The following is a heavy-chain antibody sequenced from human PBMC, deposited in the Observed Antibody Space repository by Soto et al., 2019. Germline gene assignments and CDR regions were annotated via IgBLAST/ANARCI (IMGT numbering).Heavy chain of an antibody. Sequence: GGSLRLSCGASGFTFTNFWMHWVRQVPGRGLVWVSRIDTSGTSTSYADSVKGRFTISRDNAKSTVTLQMNSLRAEDTGVYYCASERWYFDVWTQGSIVTVS. V-gene: IGHV3-74*01. CDR1: GFTFTNFW. CDR3: ASERWYFDV. CDR2: IDTSGTST. D-gene: IGHD1-20*01. J-gene: IGHJ4*02.